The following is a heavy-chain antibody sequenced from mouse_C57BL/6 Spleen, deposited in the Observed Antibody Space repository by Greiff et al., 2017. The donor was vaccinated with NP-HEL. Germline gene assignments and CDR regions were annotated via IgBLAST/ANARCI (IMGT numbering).Heavy chain of an antibody. CDR2: IRLKSDNYAT. CDR1: GFTFSNYW. Sequence: EVQLVESGGGLVQPGGSMKLSCVASGFTFSNYWMNWVRQSPEKGLEWVAQIRLKSDNYATHYAESVKGRFTISRDDSKSSVYLQMNNLRAEDTGIYYCTGWYYGSSPPYWYFDVWGTGTTVTVSS. D-gene: IGHD1-1*01. V-gene: IGHV6-3*01. CDR3: TGWYYGSSPPYWYFDV. J-gene: IGHJ1*03.